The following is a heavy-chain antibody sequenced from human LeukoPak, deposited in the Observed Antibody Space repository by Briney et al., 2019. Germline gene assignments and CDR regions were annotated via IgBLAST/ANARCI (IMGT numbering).Heavy chain of an antibody. CDR3: ARDARDYGDVLGRGFDY. J-gene: IGHJ4*02. CDR1: GFTFSSYA. V-gene: IGHV3-30-3*01. D-gene: IGHD4-17*01. CDR2: ISYDGSNK. Sequence: GGSLRLSCAASGFTFSSYAMHWVRQAPGKGLEWVAVISYDGSNKYYADSVKGRFTISRDNSKNTLYLQMNSLRAEDTAVYYCARDARDYGDVLGRGFDYWGQGTLVTVSS.